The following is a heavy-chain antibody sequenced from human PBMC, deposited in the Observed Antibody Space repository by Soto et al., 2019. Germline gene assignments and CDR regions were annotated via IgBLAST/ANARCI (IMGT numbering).Heavy chain of an antibody. D-gene: IGHD2-15*01. CDR3: AAGGVVVVGIGMDV. J-gene: IGHJ6*02. Sequence: QVQLVESGGGVVQPGRSLRLSCAASGFTFSSYGMHWVRQAPGKGLEWVAVISYDGSNKYYADSVKGRFTISRDNSKNTLYLQMNSLRAEDTAVYYCAAGGVVVVGIGMDVWGQGTTVTVSS. CDR2: ISYDGSNK. V-gene: IGHV3-30*03. CDR1: GFTFSSYG.